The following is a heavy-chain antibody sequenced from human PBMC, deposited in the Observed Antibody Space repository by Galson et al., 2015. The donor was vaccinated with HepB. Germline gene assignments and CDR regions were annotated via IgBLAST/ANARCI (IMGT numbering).Heavy chain of an antibody. V-gene: IGHV5-51*03. D-gene: IGHD3-10*01. J-gene: IGHJ3*02. CDR1: GYSFSNYW. CDR3: ARLRSGNYYGHDAFDI. Sequence: QSGAEVKKPGESLKISCKGSGYSFSNYWIGWVRQMPGKGLEWMGIIYPGDSDTRYSPSFQGQVTISADKSIGTAYLQWSSLKASDTAMYYCARLRSGNYYGHDAFDIWGQGTMVTVSS. CDR2: IYPGDSDT.